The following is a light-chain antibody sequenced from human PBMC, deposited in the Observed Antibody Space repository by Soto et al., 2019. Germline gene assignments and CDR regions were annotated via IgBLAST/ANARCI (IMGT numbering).Light chain of an antibody. V-gene: IGKV1-39*01. CDR1: QNINIY. CDR3: QQSDSIPHT. Sequence: DIQMTQSPSSLSASVGDRVTITCRARQNINIYVNWYQQRPGKAPKLLIYAASSLQSGVPSRFSGSGPGPDFTLTISSLQPEDFATYYCQQSDSIPHTFGQGTKLEIK. CDR2: AAS. J-gene: IGKJ2*01.